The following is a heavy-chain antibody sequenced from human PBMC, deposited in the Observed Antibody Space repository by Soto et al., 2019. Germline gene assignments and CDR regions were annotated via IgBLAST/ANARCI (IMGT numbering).Heavy chain of an antibody. CDR3: ASCITIFGVVGIRQYFDL. CDR1: GGTFSSYT. J-gene: IGHJ2*01. V-gene: IGHV1-69*02. D-gene: IGHD3-3*01. Sequence: QVQLVQSGAEVKQPGSSVKVSCKASGGTFSSYTISWVRQAPGQGLEWMGRIIPILGIANYAQKFQGRVTITADKSTSTAYMELSSLRSEDTAVYYCASCITIFGVVGIRQYFDLWGRGTLVTVSS. CDR2: IIPILGIA.